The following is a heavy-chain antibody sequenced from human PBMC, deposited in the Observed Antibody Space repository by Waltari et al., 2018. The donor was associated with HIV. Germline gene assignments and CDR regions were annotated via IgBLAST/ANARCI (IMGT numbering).Heavy chain of an antibody. CDR2: IKQDGSEK. Sequence: EVQLVESGGGLVQHGGYLRLSCAASGFPFSRYWMCWVRQAPGKGLEWVANIKQDGSEKYYVDSVKGRFTISRDNAKNSLYLQMNSLRAEDMAVYYCARDFDYGDYLDYWGQGTLVTVSS. D-gene: IGHD4-17*01. CDR1: GFPFSRYW. J-gene: IGHJ4*02. V-gene: IGHV3-7*01. CDR3: ARDFDYGDYLDY.